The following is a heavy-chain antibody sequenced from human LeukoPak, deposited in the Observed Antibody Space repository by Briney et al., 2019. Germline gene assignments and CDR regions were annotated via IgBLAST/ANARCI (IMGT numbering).Heavy chain of an antibody. V-gene: IGHV4-61*05. CDR2: IYYNGST. D-gene: IGHD6-6*01. J-gene: IGHJ4*02. CDR3: AREEYSSSPSGRGY. CDR1: GGSISSSSYY. Sequence: SETLSLTCTVSGGSISSSSYYWGWIRQPPGKGLEWIGYIYYNGSTNYNPSLKSRVTISVDTSKNQFSLKVSSVTAADTAVYYCAREEYSSSPSGRGYWGQGTLVTVSS.